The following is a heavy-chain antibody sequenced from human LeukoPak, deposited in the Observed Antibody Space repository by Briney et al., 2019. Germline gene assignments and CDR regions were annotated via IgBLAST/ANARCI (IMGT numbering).Heavy chain of an antibody. Sequence: GASVKVSCKASGYAFSNHYIHWVRQAPGQGLEWMGIITPGGEGTKYAQKFQGRVSMTTDTSTRTVYLSLSSLRSEDTAVYHCARAKTVNGDLDCWGQGTLVTVSS. CDR3: ARAKTVNGDLDC. CDR2: ITPGGEGT. CDR1: GYAFSNHY. D-gene: IGHD7-27*01. J-gene: IGHJ4*02. V-gene: IGHV1-46*01.